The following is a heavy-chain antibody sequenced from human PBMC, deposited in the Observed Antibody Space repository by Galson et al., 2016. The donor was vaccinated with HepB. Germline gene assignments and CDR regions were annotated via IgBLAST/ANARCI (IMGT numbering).Heavy chain of an antibody. Sequence: SLTCTVSGASMRTGDYYWTWIRQPPGKGLELIGYIFYSGSPYYNPSLKSRVSISADMSNKQFSLKLSSVSAADTAVYFCAKTYTYGLRFDYWGQGTLVTVSS. CDR2: IFYSGSP. CDR1: GASMRTGDYY. J-gene: IGHJ4*02. V-gene: IGHV4-30-4*01. CDR3: AKTYTYGLRFDY. D-gene: IGHD5-18*01.